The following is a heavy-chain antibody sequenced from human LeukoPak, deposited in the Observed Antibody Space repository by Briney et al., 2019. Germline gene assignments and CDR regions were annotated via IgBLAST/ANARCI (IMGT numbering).Heavy chain of an antibody. CDR1: GRPINCYF. Sequence: SETLPHTRSVLGRPINCYFGRSIRQPPGKGLEWIGYISYSGSTNYNPSLKSRVTISPDTSKNQLSLKLSPVADANPADYYGARLGGGGWYPCNGWGQGTLVTVSS. CDR3: ARLGGGGWYPCNG. V-gene: IGHV4-59*12. D-gene: IGHD6-19*01. J-gene: IGHJ4*02. CDR2: ISYSGST.